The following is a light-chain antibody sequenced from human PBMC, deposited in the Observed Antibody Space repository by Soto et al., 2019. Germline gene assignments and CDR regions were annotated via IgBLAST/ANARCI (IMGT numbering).Light chain of an antibody. Sequence: QSVLTQPASVSGSPGQSITISCTGTSSDVGGYNDVSWYQQHPGKGPKLLIYEVGHRPSEVSHRFSASKSGNTASLTISGLLPEDEADYYCSSYTVSVAPYVLXTGTKVTVL. CDR3: SSYTVSVAPYV. CDR2: EVG. CDR1: SSDVGGYND. J-gene: IGLJ1*01. V-gene: IGLV2-14*01.